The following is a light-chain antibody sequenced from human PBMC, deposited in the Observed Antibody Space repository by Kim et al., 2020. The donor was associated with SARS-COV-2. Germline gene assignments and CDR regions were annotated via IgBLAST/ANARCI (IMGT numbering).Light chain of an antibody. CDR1: KLGDKY. V-gene: IGLV3-1*01. J-gene: IGLJ2*01. CDR3: QAWDSSTAV. CDR2: QDS. Sequence: SCELTQPPSVSVSPGQTASITCSGDKLGDKYACWYQQKPGQSPVLVIYQDSKRPSGIPERFSGSNSGNTATLTISGTQAMDEADYYCQAWDSSTAVFGGG.